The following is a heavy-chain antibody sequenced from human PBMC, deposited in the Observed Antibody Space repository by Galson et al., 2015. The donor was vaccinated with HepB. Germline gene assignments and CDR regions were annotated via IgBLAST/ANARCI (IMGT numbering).Heavy chain of an antibody. Sequence: SLRLSCAASGFTFSSYAMHWVRQAPGKGLEWVAVISYDGSNKYYADSVKGRFTISRDNSKNTLYLQMNSLRAEDTAVYYCARDGPLVRGVPRGYYYGMDVWGQGTTVTVSS. V-gene: IGHV3-30*04. CDR2: ISYDGSNK. CDR3: ARDGPLVRGVPRGYYYGMDV. D-gene: IGHD3-10*01. J-gene: IGHJ6*02. CDR1: GFTFSSYA.